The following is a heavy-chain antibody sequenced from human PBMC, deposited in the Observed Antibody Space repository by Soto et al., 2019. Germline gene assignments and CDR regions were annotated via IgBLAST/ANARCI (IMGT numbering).Heavy chain of an antibody. J-gene: IGHJ6*02. Sequence: QVQLVQSGAEVKKPGSSVKVSCKASGGTFSSYAISWVRQAPGQGLEWMGGIIPIFGTANYAQKFQGRVTINADEATSTAYMELSSLRSENTAVYYCARPIIAAAGTYGMDVWGQGTTFTVSS. CDR2: IIPIFGTA. D-gene: IGHD6-13*01. CDR3: ARPIIAAAGTYGMDV. CDR1: GGTFSSYA. V-gene: IGHV1-69*01.